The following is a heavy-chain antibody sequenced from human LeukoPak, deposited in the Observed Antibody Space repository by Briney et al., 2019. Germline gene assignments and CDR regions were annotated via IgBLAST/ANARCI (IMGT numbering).Heavy chain of an antibody. CDR3: AKGNVDSSGYPEYYLDY. V-gene: IGHV3-23*01. D-gene: IGHD3-22*01. J-gene: IGHJ4*02. CDR2: ISGSGGST. Sequence: GGSLRLSCAASGFTFDDYAMHWVRQAPGKGLEWVSAISGSGGSTYYADSVKGRFTISRDNSKNTLYLQMNSLRAEDTAVYYCAKGNVDSSGYPEYYLDYWGQGTLVTVSP. CDR1: GFTFDDYA.